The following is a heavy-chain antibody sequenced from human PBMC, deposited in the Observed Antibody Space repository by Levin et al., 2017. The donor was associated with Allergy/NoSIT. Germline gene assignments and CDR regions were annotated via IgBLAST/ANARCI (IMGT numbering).Heavy chain of an antibody. CDR1: GFTFSEAW. Sequence: GGSLRLSCAASGFTFSEAWMSWVRQAPGKGLEWVGRIKSKVDGGTTDYAAPVKGRFTISRDDSKNTLYLQMNSLKTEDTTVYYCTTSLWYYDSSGYPTIYDYWGQGTLVTVSS. D-gene: IGHD3-22*01. CDR2: IKSKVDGGTT. CDR3: TTSLWYYDSSGYPTIYDY. J-gene: IGHJ4*02. V-gene: IGHV3-15*01.